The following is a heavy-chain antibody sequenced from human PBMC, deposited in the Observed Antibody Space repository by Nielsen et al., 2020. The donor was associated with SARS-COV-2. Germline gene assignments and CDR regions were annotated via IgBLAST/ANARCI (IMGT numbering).Heavy chain of an antibody. V-gene: IGHV4-59*01. Sequence: SETLSLTCTVSGGSISSYYWSWIRQPPGKGLEWIGYIYYSGSTNYSPSLKSRVTISVDTSKNQFSLKLSSVTAADTAVYYCARLYCSSTSCNYYYGMDVWGQGITVTVSS. D-gene: IGHD2-2*01. CDR2: IYYSGST. J-gene: IGHJ6*02. CDR1: GGSISSYY. CDR3: ARLYCSSTSCNYYYGMDV.